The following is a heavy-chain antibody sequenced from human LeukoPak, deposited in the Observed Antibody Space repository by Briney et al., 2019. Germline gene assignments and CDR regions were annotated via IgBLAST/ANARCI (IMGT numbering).Heavy chain of an antibody. D-gene: IGHD4-23*01. V-gene: IGHV3-23*01. J-gene: IGHJ4*02. Sequence: GGSLRLSCAASGFTFSSYAMSWVREAPGKGMEWVSAISGSGGSTYYADSVKGRFTISRDNSKNTLYLQMNSLRAEDTAVYYCAKEVTPEYYFDYWGQGTLVTVSS. CDR1: GFTFSSYA. CDR2: ISGSGGST. CDR3: AKEVTPEYYFDY.